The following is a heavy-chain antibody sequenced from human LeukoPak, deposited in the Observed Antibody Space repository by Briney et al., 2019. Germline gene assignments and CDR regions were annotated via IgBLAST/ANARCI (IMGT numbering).Heavy chain of an antibody. CDR1: GGSISSSSYY. D-gene: IGHD6-13*01. CDR3: ARQLRGTIAAAGIDY. Sequence: PSEILSLTCTVSGGSISSSSYYWGWIRQPPGKGLEWIGSIYYSGSTYYNPSLKSRVTISVDTSKNQFSLKLSSVTAADTAVYYCARQLRGTIAAAGIDYWGQGTLVTVSS. CDR2: IYYSGST. J-gene: IGHJ4*02. V-gene: IGHV4-39*01.